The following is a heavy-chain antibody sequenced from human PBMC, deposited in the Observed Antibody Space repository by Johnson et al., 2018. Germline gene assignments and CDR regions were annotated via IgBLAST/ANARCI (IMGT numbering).Heavy chain of an antibody. CDR3: ATVRDIAAAFDF. Sequence: EVQLLETGGGLIQPGGSLRLSCAASGFTVSNNYMSWVRQAPGKGLEWVSVIYSGGTTYYADSVKGRFTISRDNSKNTLYLQMNSLRAEDTAVYYCATVRDIAAAFDFWGQGTMVTVSS. D-gene: IGHD6-13*01. CDR2: IYSGGTT. J-gene: IGHJ3*01. CDR1: GFTVSNNY. V-gene: IGHV3-53*02.